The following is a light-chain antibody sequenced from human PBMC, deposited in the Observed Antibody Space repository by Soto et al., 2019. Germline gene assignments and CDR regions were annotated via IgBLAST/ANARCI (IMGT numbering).Light chain of an antibody. CDR1: QSVSNNY. Sequence: EIVLTQSPATLSLFPGDRATLSCMASQSVSNNYLAWYQQKPGQAPRLLIYGASNRATGIPDRFSGSGSGTDFTLTISRLEPEDFAVYYCQQYGSSGTFGQGTKVDIK. V-gene: IGKV3-20*01. J-gene: IGKJ1*01. CDR3: QQYGSSGT. CDR2: GAS.